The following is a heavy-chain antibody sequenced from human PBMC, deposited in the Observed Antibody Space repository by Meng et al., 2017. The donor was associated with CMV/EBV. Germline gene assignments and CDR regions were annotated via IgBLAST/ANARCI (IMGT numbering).Heavy chain of an antibody. V-gene: IGHV3-7*01. CDR2: IKQDGSEK. CDR3: ARDPLCGALDY. Sequence: ETLSLTCAASGFTFSSYWMSWVRQAPGKGLEWVANIKQDGSEKYYVDSVKGRFTISRDNAKNSLYLQMNSLRAEDSAVYYCARDPLCGALDYWGQGTLVTVSS. J-gene: IGHJ4*02. CDR1: GFTFSSYW. D-gene: IGHD2-2*01.